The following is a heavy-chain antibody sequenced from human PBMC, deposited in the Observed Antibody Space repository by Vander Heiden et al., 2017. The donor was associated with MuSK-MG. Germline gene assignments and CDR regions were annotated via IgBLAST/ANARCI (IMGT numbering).Heavy chain of an antibody. V-gene: IGHV4-39*01. Sequence: QLQLQESGPGLVKPSETLSLTCTVSGGSISSSSYYWGWIRQPPGKGLEWIGSIYYSGSTYYNPSLKRRVTISVDTSKNQFSLKLSSVTAADTAVYYCASQNYDIWTGYYLDAFDIWGQGTMVTVSS. CDR1: GGSISSSSYY. CDR3: ASQNYDIWTGYYLDAFDI. CDR2: IYYSGST. D-gene: IGHD3-9*01. J-gene: IGHJ3*02.